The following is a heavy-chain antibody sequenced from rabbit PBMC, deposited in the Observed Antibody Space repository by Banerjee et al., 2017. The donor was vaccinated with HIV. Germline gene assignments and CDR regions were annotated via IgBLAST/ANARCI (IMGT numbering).Heavy chain of an antibody. CDR2: IAGSSSGFT. Sequence: LEESGGGLVKPGGTLTLTCTVSGFSFSSNWICWVRQAPGKGLEWISCIAGSSSGFTYSATWAKGRFTCSKTSSTTVTLQMTSLTAADTATYFCARDLDGVIGWNFGWWGPGTLVTVS. CDR1: GFSFSSNW. CDR3: ARDLDGVIGWNFGW. D-gene: IGHD4-1*01. J-gene: IGHJ6*01. V-gene: IGHV1S45*01.